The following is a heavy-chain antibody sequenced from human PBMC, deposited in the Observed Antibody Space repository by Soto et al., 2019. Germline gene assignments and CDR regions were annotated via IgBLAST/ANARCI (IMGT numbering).Heavy chain of an antibody. V-gene: IGHV3-74*01. CDR2: IDNDGSTT. Sequence: VLPQRLSCVASGVTFNIYWMHWVRQAPGKGLEWVSRIDNDGSTTTYADSVKGRFTISRDNAKNTLFLQMNTLRVDDTAVYYCARDNWNAYWGQGTLVTVSS. CDR3: ARDNWNAY. D-gene: IGHD1-1*01. J-gene: IGHJ4*02. CDR1: GVTFNIYW.